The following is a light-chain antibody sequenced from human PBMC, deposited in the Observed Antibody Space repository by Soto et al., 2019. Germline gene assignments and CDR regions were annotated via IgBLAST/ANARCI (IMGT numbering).Light chain of an antibody. J-gene: IGKJ4*02. CDR3: QQRSNWPLT. Sequence: EIVLTQSPATMSLSPGERATLSCRASQTVGSYLAWYQQQPGQAPRLLIYNASNRATGIPARFGGSGSGTDFTLTISSRETEDFAVYYCQQRSNWPLTFGGGTNVEIK. V-gene: IGKV3-11*01. CDR1: QTVGSY. CDR2: NAS.